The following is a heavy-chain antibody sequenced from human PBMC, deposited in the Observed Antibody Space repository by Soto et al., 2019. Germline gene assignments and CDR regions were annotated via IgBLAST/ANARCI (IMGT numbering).Heavy chain of an antibody. V-gene: IGHV2-26*01. CDR2: ILSTGET. J-gene: IGHJ4*02. CDR3: ARIDYTGSHIIDY. Sequence: SGPTLVNPTETLTLTCSVSGFSLTLGRMAVTWIRQPPGKALEWLAHILSTGETSYATSLKTRVTISKDISKSQVLLTMTNVDPVDTATYFCARIDYTGSHIIDYWGQGTLVTVSS. CDR1: GFSLTLGRMA. D-gene: IGHD1-26*01.